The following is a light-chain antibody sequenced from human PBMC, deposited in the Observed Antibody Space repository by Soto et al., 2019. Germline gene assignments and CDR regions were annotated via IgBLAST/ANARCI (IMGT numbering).Light chain of an antibody. Sequence: EIVMTQSPATLSVSPGERATLSCRASQSVSSSLAWFQHKPGQAPRLLIFGASTRAAGVPARFSGTGSGTEFILTISSLQSEDFAVYYCQQYKNWPPWTFGQGTKVEVK. CDR2: GAS. CDR1: QSVSSS. V-gene: IGKV3-15*01. J-gene: IGKJ1*01. CDR3: QQYKNWPPWT.